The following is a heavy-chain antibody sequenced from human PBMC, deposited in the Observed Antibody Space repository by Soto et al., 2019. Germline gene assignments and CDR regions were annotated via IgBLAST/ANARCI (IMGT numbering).Heavy chain of an antibody. CDR1: GYTFTSNG. J-gene: IGHJ4*02. CDR2: ISAYNGNT. Sequence: QVQLVQSGAEVKEPGASVKVSCKASGYTFTSNGLNWVRQAPGQGLAWMGWISAYNGNTHYAQKFQGRVTMTTDTSTSTAYMELRSLRSDDTAVYYGARSGSSGYYLDYWCQGTLVTVSA. D-gene: IGHD3-22*01. CDR3: ARSGSSGYYLDY. V-gene: IGHV1-18*01.